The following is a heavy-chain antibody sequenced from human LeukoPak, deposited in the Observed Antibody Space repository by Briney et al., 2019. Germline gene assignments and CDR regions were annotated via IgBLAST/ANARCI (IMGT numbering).Heavy chain of an antibody. V-gene: IGHV3-30-3*01. Sequence: GGSLRLSCAAPGFTFSRHAMYWVRQAPGKGLEWLAFISYDGSNRYYGDSAKGRFTISRDNSKNTLYLQMNSLRPEDTAVYFCARDFMSWSMDYWGQGTLVTVSS. CDR3: ARDFMSWSMDY. J-gene: IGHJ4*02. CDR2: ISYDGSNR. D-gene: IGHD2/OR15-2a*01. CDR1: GFTFSRHA.